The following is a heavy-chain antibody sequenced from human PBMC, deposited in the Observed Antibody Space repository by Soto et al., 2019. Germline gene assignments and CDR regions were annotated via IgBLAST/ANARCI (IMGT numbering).Heavy chain of an antibody. D-gene: IGHD3-22*01. V-gene: IGHV3-7*01. CDR3: ARTYYYDSSGYYYGAFDI. CDR1: GFTFSSYW. CDR2: IKQDGSEK. Sequence: LRLSCAASGFTFSSYWMSWVRQAPGKGLEWVANIKQDGSEKYYVDSVKGRFTISRDNAKNSLYLQMNSLRAEDTAVYYCARTYYYDSSGYYYGAFDIWGQGTMVTVSS. J-gene: IGHJ3*02.